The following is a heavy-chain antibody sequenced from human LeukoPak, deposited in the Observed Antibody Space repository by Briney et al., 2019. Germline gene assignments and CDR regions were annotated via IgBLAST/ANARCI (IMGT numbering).Heavy chain of an antibody. CDR1: GFTFSSYG. D-gene: IGHD3-22*01. V-gene: IGHV3-30*18. CDR3: AKGVYDSSGYYPNDALDI. J-gene: IGHJ3*02. CDR2: ISNDGSNK. Sequence: PGGSLRLSCAASGFTFSSYGIHWVRQAPGKGLEWVALISNDGSNKFYADSVKGRFTISRDNSKNTLYLQMNSLRAEDTAVYYCAKGVYDSSGYYPNDALDIWGQGTMVTVSS.